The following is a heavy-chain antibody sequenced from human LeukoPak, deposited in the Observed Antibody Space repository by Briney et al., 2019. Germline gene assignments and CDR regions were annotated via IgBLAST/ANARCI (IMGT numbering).Heavy chain of an antibody. V-gene: IGHV4-38-2*01. CDR3: ASLPIMIEGYFDY. Sequence: SETLSLTCPVSGYSINSGYYWGCIRQPPGKGLEWIGSIYHSGRTYYNPSLKSRVTISVDTSKNQFSLKLSSVTAADTAVYYCASLPIMIEGYFDYWGQGTLVTVSS. CDR2: IYHSGRT. J-gene: IGHJ4*02. CDR1: GYSINSGYY. D-gene: IGHD3-22*01.